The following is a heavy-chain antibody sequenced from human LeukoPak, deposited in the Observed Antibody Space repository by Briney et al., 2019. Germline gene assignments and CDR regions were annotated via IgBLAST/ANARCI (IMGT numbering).Heavy chain of an antibody. CDR3: ARRVVPAATGDYYYGMDV. J-gene: IGHJ6*04. Sequence: SVKVSCKASGGTFSSYAISWVRQAPGQGLEWMGGIIPIFGTANYAQKFQGRVTITADESTSTAYMELSSLRSEDTAVYYCARRVVPAATGDYYYGMDVWGKGTTVTVSS. D-gene: IGHD2-2*01. V-gene: IGHV1-69*13. CDR2: IIPIFGTA. CDR1: GGTFSSYA.